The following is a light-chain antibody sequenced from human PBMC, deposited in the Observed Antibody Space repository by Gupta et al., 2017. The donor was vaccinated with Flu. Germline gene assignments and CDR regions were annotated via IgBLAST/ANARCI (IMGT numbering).Light chain of an antibody. CDR1: TSNVGNNT. Sequence: RVTISCSGTTSNVGNNTVNWYQQLTGTAPKLLIFINSKRRSGVPDRFSGSKSGTSAAVAISGLQAEEEADYYCAAWDDSRNGPVFGGGTKLTVL. J-gene: IGLJ3*02. V-gene: IGLV1-44*01. CDR3: AAWDDSRNGPV. CDR2: INS.